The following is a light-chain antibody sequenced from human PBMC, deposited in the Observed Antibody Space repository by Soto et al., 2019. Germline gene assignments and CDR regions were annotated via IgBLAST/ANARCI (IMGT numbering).Light chain of an antibody. CDR3: HQYDSYSWT. V-gene: IGKV1-5*01. CDR2: DAS. J-gene: IGKJ1*01. Sequence: QMTQSPSTLSASAGDTVTITCRASQSISTFLAWYQQKPGKAPKLLIFDASSLKSGVPSRFSGSGSGTEVTLTISSLQPDDFAPYYCHQYDSYSWTFGKGTKVEIK. CDR1: QSISTF.